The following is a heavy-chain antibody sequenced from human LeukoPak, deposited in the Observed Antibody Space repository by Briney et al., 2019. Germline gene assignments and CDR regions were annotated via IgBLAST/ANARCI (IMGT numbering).Heavy chain of an antibody. CDR2: ISGSGGST. D-gene: IGHD3-10*01. V-gene: IGHV3-23*01. Sequence: GGSLRLSCAASGFTFSSHAMSWGRQAPGKGLEWVSAISGSGGSTYYADSVKGRFTISRDNSKNTLYLQMNSLRAEDTAVYYCAKGGSNYYGSGSYHLFDYWGQGTLVTVSS. CDR1: GFTFSSHA. CDR3: AKGGSNYYGSGSYHLFDY. J-gene: IGHJ4*02.